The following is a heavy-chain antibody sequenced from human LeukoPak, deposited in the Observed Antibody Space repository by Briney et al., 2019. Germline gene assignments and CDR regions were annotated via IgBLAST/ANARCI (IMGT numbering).Heavy chain of an antibody. V-gene: IGHV1-2*02. J-gene: IGHJ4*02. Sequence: ASVKVSCKASGYTFTGYYMHWLRQAPGQGLEWMGWINPNSGGTNYTQKFQGRVTMTRDTSISTAYMELSRLRSDDTAVYYCARDRTAGYCSGDYWGQGTLVTVSS. CDR3: ARDRTAGYCSGDY. CDR1: GYTFTGYY. D-gene: IGHD2-15*01. CDR2: INPNSGGT.